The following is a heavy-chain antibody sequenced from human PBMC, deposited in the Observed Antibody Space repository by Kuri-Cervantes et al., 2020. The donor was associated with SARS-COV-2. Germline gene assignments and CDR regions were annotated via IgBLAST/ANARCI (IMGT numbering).Heavy chain of an antibody. D-gene: IGHD2-21*01. J-gene: IGHJ5*02. Sequence: SCTVSGGSISSGSYYWSWIRQPAGKGLEWIGRIYTSGSTNYNPSLKSRVTISVDTSKNQFSLKLSSVTAADTAVYYCARTDSPPLNWFDPWGQGTLVTVSS. CDR2: IYTSGST. CDR3: ARTDSPPLNWFDP. CDR1: GGSISSGSYY. V-gene: IGHV4-61*02.